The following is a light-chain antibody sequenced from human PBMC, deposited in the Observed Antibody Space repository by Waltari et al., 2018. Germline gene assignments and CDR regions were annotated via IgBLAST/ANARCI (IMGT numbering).Light chain of an antibody. J-gene: IGKJ4*01. Sequence: ETVLTQSPGTVSLSSGERATLSCRASQSVDGYLAWYQQQPGQPPRLLIYEISTRAADIPARFSGGGPGTDFTLTISSLEPEDSALYFCHQRSNWPPTFGGGTKVEIK. V-gene: IGKV3-11*01. CDR2: EIS. CDR3: HQRSNWPPT. CDR1: QSVDGY.